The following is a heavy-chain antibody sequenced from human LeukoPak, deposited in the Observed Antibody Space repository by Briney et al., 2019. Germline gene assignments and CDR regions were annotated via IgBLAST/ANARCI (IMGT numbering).Heavy chain of an antibody. V-gene: IGHV3-23*01. CDR1: GFTFSSYA. CDR3: AREEAGGSGSQDYYYGMDV. D-gene: IGHD3-10*01. CDR2: ISGSGGST. J-gene: IGHJ6*02. Sequence: GGSLRLSCAASGFTFSSYAMSWVRQAPGKGLEWVSAISGSGGSTYYADSVKGRFTISRDNSKNTLYLQMNSLRAEDTAVYYCAREEAGGSGSQDYYYGMDVWGQGTTVTVSS.